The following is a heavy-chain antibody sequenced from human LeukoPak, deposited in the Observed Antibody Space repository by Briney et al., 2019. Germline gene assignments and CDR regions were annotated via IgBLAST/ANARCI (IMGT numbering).Heavy chain of an antibody. CDR3: ARAAAYCGGDCYSGSLNYYGVDV. J-gene: IGHJ6*02. D-gene: IGHD2-21*02. V-gene: IGHV1-69*02. Sequence: ASVKVSCKASGGTFSSYTISWVRQAPGQGLEWMGRIIPILGIANYAQKFQGRVTITADKSTSTAYMELSSLRSEDTAVYYCARAAAYCGGDCYSGSLNYYGVDVWGQGTTVTVSS. CDR1: GGTFSSYT. CDR2: IIPILGIA.